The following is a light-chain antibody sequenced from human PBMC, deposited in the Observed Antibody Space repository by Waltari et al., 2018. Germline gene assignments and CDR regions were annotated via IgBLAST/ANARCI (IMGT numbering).Light chain of an antibody. CDR2: RNN. V-gene: IGLV1-47*01. Sequence: QSVLTQPPSASGTPGQRVTISCSGSSSNIGSNYIYWYHQLPGTAPKLLLYRNNQRHSGAPDRFSGSRSGTSASLAISGRRSEDEADYYCASWDDILSGVLFGGGTKLSVL. CDR1: SSNIGSNY. CDR3: ASWDDILSGVL. J-gene: IGLJ2*01.